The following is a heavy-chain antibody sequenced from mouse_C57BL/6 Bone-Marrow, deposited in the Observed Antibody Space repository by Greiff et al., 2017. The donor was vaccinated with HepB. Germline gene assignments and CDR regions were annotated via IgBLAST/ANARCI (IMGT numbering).Heavy chain of an antibody. V-gene: IGHV1-69*01. CDR2: IDPSDSYT. CDR1: GYTFTSYW. Sequence: QVQLQQPGAELVMPGASVKLSCKASGYTFTSYWMHWVKQRPGQGLEWIGEIDPSDSYTNYNQKFKGKSTLTVDKSSSTAYMQLSSLTSEDSAVYDCARGGLDLLWLRRDWYFDVWGTGTTVTVSS. D-gene: IGHD2-2*01. J-gene: IGHJ1*03. CDR3: ARGGLDLLWLRRDWYFDV.